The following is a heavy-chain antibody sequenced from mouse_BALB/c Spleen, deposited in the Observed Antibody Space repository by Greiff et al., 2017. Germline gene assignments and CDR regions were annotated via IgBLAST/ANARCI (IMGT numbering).Heavy chain of an antibody. CDR2: ISSGSSTI. Sequence: EVQLVEPGGGLVQPGGSRKLSCAASGFTFSSFGMHWVRQAPEKGLEWVAYISSGSSTIYYADTVKGRFTISRDNPKNTLFLQMTSLRSEDTAMYYCARGGTGYYYAMDYWGQGTSVTVSS. CDR3: ARGGTGYYYAMDY. CDR1: GFTFSSFG. D-gene: IGHD1-1*02. V-gene: IGHV5-17*02. J-gene: IGHJ4*01.